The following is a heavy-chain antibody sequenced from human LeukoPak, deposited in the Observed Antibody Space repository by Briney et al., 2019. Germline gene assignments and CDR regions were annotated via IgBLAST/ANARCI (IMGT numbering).Heavy chain of an antibody. CDR3: ARGYGSGSLALDY. D-gene: IGHD3-10*01. CDR2: IYTTGST. CDR1: GGSMSSGSYY. V-gene: IGHV4-61*02. J-gene: IGHJ4*02. Sequence: PSQTLSLTCTVSGGSMSSGSYYWTWIRQPAGEGLEWIGRIYTTGSTNYDPSLKSRVTVSLDTSKNQFSLKLSSVTAADTAVYYCARGYGSGSLALDYWGQGTLVTVSS.